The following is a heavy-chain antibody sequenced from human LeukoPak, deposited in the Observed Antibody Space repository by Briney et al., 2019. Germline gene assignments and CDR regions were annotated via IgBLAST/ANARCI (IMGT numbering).Heavy chain of an antibody. V-gene: IGHV1-2*02. CDR2: INPNSGGT. D-gene: IGHD2-2*02. CDR1: GYTFTGYY. J-gene: IGHJ1*01. Sequence: ASVKVSCKASGYTFTGYYMHWVRQAPGQGLEWMGWINPNSGGTNCAQKFQGRVTMTRDTSISTAYMELSRLRSDDTAVYYCARVFTRAAIGGNMEYFQHWGQGTLVTVSS. CDR3: ARVFTRAAIGGNMEYFQH.